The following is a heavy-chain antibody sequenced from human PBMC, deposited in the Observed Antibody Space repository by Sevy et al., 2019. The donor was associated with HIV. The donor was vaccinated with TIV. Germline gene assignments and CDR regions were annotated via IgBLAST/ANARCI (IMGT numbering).Heavy chain of an antibody. CDR3: AKGRIPSIGTLGPFDS. CDR2: KTGSAGVT. V-gene: IGHV3-23*01. Sequence: GGSLRLSCAASGFSLSNYAMSWVRQAPGKGLEWISTKTGSAGVTYYADSVKGRFTISRDNSMNTLFLQMNSMRAEDTALYYCAKGRIPSIGTLGPFDSWGQGTLVTVSS. CDR1: GFSLSNYA. J-gene: IGHJ4*02. D-gene: IGHD6-6*01.